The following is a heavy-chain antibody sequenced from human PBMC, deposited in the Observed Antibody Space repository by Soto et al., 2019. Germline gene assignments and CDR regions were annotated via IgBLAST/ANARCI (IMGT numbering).Heavy chain of an antibody. V-gene: IGHV1-18*01. J-gene: IGHJ4*02. CDR3: ARSLYPHISSSDLVDY. CDR1: GYTFTSYG. D-gene: IGHD6-13*01. Sequence: QVQLVQSGAEVKKPGASVKVSCKASGYTFTSYGISWVRQSPGQGLEWMGWISAYNGNTNYAQKLQGRVTMTTDTSTGTAYMALRRLSSDDTAVDYCARSLYPHISSSDLVDYWGQGTLVTVSS. CDR2: ISAYNGNT.